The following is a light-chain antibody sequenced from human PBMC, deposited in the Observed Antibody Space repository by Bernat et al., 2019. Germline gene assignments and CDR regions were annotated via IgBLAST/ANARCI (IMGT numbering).Light chain of an antibody. V-gene: IGLV6-57*01. CDR2: EDN. CDR1: SGNIGYNY. CDR3: QSYDTTNVV. J-gene: IGLJ2*01. Sequence: NFMLTQPHSVSESPGKTVTISCTRSSGNIGYNYVQWYQQCPGRSPTLVIFEDNRRPSGVPDRFSGSIDRSSNSASLTISGLKTEDESDYYCQSYDTTNVVFGGGTKLTVL.